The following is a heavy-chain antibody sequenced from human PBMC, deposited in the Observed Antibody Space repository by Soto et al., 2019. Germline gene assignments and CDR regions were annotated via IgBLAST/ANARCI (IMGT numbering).Heavy chain of an antibody. CDR2: ISAYNGNT. V-gene: IGHV1-18*01. Sequence: QVKLVQSGAEVKKPGASVKVSCKASGYTFTSYGISWARQAPGQGLEWMGWISAYNGNTKYPHKLQGRVTLTTDTATSQAYMELRSLRSHDTGVYYCARDSPPVDYWGPGTLGTVSS. CDR3: ARDSPPVDY. CDR1: GYTFTSYG. J-gene: IGHJ4*02.